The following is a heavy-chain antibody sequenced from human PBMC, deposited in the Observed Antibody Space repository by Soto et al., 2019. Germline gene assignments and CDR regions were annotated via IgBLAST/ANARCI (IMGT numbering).Heavy chain of an antibody. CDR3: AGDLLSFYGMDV. V-gene: IGHV4-31*03. J-gene: IGHJ6*02. CDR1: GGSISSGGYY. CDR2: NYYSGST. Sequence: SETLSLTFTVSGGSISSGGYYWSWIRQHPGKGLEWIGYNYYSGSTYYNPSLKSRVTISVDTSKNQFSLKLSSVTAADTAVYYCAGDLLSFYGMDVWGQGTTVIVSS. D-gene: IGHD1-26*01.